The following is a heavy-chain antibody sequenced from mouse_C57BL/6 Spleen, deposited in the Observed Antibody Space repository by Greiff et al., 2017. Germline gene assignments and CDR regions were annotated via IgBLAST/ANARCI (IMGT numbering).Heavy chain of an antibody. CDR2: IVPSASYT. Sequence: VQLQQPGSELVKPGPSVKLSCQPSGYPFPSSWLPWLKQRPGQGLSWIGEIVPSASYTNYNQQFKGKATLTVDTSSSTAYMQLSSLTSEDSSVYYCARSPAGTAYWGQCTTRTV. V-gene: IGHV1-50*01. D-gene: IGHD4-1*01. CDR1: GYPFPSSW. CDR3: ARSPAGTAY. J-gene: IGHJ2*01.